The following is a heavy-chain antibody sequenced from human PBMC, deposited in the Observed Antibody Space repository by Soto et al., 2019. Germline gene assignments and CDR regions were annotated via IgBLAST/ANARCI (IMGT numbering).Heavy chain of an antibody. CDR1: GYTFTSYG. V-gene: IGHV1-18*01. D-gene: IGHD2-15*01. CDR3: ARDVRDCSGGSCYSIGFDP. J-gene: IGHJ5*02. Sequence: GASVKVSCKASGYTFTSYGISWVRQAPGQGLEWMGWISAYNGNTNYAQKLQGRVTMTTDTSTSTAYMELRSLRSDDTAVYYYARDVRDCSGGSCYSIGFDPWGQGTLVTVSS. CDR2: ISAYNGNT.